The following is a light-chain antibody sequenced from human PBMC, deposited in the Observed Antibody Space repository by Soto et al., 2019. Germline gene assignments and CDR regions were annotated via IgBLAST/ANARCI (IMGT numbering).Light chain of an antibody. V-gene: IGLV2-14*01. J-gene: IGLJ2*01. Sequence: QSALTQPASVSGSPGQSITISCTGTSSDVAGYNYVSWYQQHPGKAPKLMIYDVSNRPSGVSNRFSGSKSGNTASLTISGLQAEDEADYYCSSYTSSGTPIFGGGTKLTVL. CDR1: SSDVAGYNY. CDR3: SSYTSSGTPI. CDR2: DVS.